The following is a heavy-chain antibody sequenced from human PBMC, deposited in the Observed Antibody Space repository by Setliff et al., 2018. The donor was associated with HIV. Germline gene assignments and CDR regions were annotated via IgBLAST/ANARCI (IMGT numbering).Heavy chain of an antibody. J-gene: IGHJ4*02. CDR3: ARGAPYGSGRHRWNS. CDR2: IYYSGST. D-gene: IGHD3-10*01. Sequence: PSETLSLTCTGAGLYMSRSSYDWSWSRQPPGKGLEWIGSIYYSGSTYYNPSLTSRVTISVDTSNNKLSLRLTSVTAADTALYYCARGAPYGSGRHRWNSWGQGTLVTVSS. V-gene: IGHV4-39*07. CDR1: GLYMSRSSYD.